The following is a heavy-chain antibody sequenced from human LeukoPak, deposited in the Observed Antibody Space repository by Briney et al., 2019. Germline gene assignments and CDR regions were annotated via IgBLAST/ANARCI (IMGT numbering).Heavy chain of an antibody. CDR3: ARGGYYGSGNDFRFDP. CDR1: GGSISSYY. V-gene: IGHV4-59*01. CDR2: IYYSGST. J-gene: IGHJ5*02. Sequence: SETLSLTCTVSGGSISSYYWSWIRQPPGKGLEWIGYIYYSGSTSYNPSLKSRVTISVDTSKNQFSLKLSSVTAADTAVYYCARGGYYGSGNDFRFDPWGQGTLVTVSS. D-gene: IGHD3-10*01.